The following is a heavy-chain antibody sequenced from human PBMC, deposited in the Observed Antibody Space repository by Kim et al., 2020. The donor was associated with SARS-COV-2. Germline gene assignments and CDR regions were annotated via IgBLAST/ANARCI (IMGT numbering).Heavy chain of an antibody. V-gene: IGHV4-30-2*04. CDR3: EREGLAATGGWFDP. D-gene: IGHD6-13*01. Sequence: YNPSLKSRVTISVDTSKKQFSMRLSSVTAADTAVYYWEREGLAATGGWFDPGGKGTLVTVSS. J-gene: IGHJ5*02.